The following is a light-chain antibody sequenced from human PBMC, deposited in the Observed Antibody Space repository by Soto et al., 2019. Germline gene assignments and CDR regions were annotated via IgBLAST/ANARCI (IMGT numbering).Light chain of an antibody. V-gene: IGKV3-15*01. J-gene: IGKJ5*01. CDR1: QSVNSN. Sequence: EMVMTQSPGILSVSPGESATLSCRASQSVNSNYLAWYQQHTGQPPRLLIYGIPTRATGITDTFSGSGSGTEFSLNISKLKSEDLAVYYCQQYSKWPITFGQGTKLDIK. CDR3: QQYSKWPIT. CDR2: GIP.